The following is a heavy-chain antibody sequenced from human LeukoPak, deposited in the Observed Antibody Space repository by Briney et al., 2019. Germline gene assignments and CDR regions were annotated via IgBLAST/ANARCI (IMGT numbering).Heavy chain of an antibody. CDR3: VRTYGYCSSTSCYVFDY. CDR2: ISSNGGST. Sequence: SGGSLRLSCSASGFTFSYYAMHWVRQAPGQGLAYVSAISSNGGSTYYADSVRGRFTISRDNSKNTLYLQMSSLRAEDTAVYYCVRTYGYCSSTSCYVFDYVGQGTLVTVSS. V-gene: IGHV3-64D*09. J-gene: IGHJ4*02. CDR1: GFTFSYYA. D-gene: IGHD2-2*01.